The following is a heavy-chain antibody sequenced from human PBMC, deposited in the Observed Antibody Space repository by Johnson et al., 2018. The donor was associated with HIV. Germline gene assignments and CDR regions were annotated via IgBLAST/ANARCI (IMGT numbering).Heavy chain of an antibody. Sequence: EVQLVESGGGLVQPGGSLRLSCAASGFTVSSNYMRWVRQAPGKGLEWVSVIYSGGSTYYADSVKGRFTIPRDNAKNSLYLQMNSLRAEDTAVYYCASRSYGYVRHAFDIWGQGTMVTV. V-gene: IGHV3-66*01. CDR2: IYSGGST. CDR1: GFTVSSNY. D-gene: IGHD5-18*01. J-gene: IGHJ3*02. CDR3: ASRSYGYVRHAFDI.